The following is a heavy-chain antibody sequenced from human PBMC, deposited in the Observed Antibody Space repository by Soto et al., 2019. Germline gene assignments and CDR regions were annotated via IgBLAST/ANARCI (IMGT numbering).Heavy chain of an antibody. J-gene: IGHJ6*02. V-gene: IGHV3-30*18. CDR1: GFTFSSYG. D-gene: IGHD7-27*01. CDR2: ISYDGSNK. Sequence: QVQLVESGGGVVQPGRSLRLSCAASGFTFSSYGMHWVRQAPGKGLEWVAVISYDGSNKYYADSVKGRFTISRDNSKNPLYLHMNSLRAEATAVYYCAQDLLGPVRAYGMDVWGQGTTVTVSS. CDR3: AQDLLGPVRAYGMDV.